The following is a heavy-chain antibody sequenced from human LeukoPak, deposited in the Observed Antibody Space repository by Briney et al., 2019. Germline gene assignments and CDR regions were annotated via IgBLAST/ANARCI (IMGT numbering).Heavy chain of an antibody. D-gene: IGHD5-24*01. CDR2: ISYDGSNK. J-gene: IGHJ6*02. CDR1: GFTFSSYA. CDR3: ARGNLKMATTHYYYYGMDV. Sequence: GGSLRLSCAASGFTFSSYAMHWVRQAPGKGLEWVAVISYDGSNKYYADSVKGRFTISRDNSKNTLYLQMNSLRAEDTAVYYCARGNLKMATTHYYYYGMDVWGQGTTVTVSS. V-gene: IGHV3-30-3*01.